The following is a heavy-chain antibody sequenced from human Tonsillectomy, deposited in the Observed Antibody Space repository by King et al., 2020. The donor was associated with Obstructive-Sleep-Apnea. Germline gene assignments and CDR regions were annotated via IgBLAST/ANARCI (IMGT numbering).Heavy chain of an antibody. CDR1: GGSISSYY. CDR3: ARADIWSGQLYFDY. Sequence: PLQESGPGLVKPSETLSLTCTVSGGSISSYYWSWIRPPPGKGLEWIGYIYYSGSTNYNPSLKSRVTISVDTSKNQFSLKLSSVTAADTAVYYCARADIWSGQLYFDYWGQGTLVTVSS. D-gene: IGHD3-3*01. CDR2: IYYSGST. J-gene: IGHJ4*02. V-gene: IGHV4-59*01.